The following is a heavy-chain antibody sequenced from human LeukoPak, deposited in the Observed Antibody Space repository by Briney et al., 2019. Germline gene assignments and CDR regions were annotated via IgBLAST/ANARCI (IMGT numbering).Heavy chain of an antibody. CDR2: ISWNSGSI. CDR1: GFTFDDYA. Sequence: GGSLRLSCAASGFTFDDYAMHWVRQAPGKGLAWLSGISWNSGSIGYADSVKGRFTISRDNAKNSLYLQMNSLRAEDTALYYCAKDMGDYVWGSIFDYWGQGTLVTVSS. D-gene: IGHD3-16*01. V-gene: IGHV3-9*01. J-gene: IGHJ4*02. CDR3: AKDMGDYVWGSIFDY.